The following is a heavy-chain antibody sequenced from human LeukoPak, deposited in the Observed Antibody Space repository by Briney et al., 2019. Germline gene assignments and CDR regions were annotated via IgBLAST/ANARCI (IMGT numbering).Heavy chain of an antibody. V-gene: IGHV3-30*02. Sequence: GGSLRLSCAASGFTFSSFGMHWVRQAPGKGLEWVTFIQYDETDKFYADSVKGRFTISRDNSKNTLYLQMNSLRAEDTAVYYCAKKKGMAGEFDYWGQGTLVTVSS. J-gene: IGHJ4*02. CDR2: IQYDETDK. CDR1: GFTFSSFG. D-gene: IGHD6-19*01. CDR3: AKKKGMAGEFDY.